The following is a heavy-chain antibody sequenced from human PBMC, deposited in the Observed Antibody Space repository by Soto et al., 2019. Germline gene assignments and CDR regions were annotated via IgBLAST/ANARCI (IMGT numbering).Heavy chain of an antibody. V-gene: IGHV4-30-2*01. Sequence: QLQLQESGSGLVKPSQTLSLTCAVSGGSISSGGYSWSWIRQPPGKGLEWIGYIYHSGSTYYNPSLKRRVTISVDRSKNQFSLKLSSVTAADTAVYYCAREVLYDSSGYYYFDYWGQGTLVTVSS. CDR1: GGSISSGGYS. D-gene: IGHD3-22*01. J-gene: IGHJ4*02. CDR2: IYHSGST. CDR3: AREVLYDSSGYYYFDY.